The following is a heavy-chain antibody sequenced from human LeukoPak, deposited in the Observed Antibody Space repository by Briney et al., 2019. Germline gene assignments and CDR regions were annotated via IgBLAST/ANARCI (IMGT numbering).Heavy chain of an antibody. J-gene: IGHJ4*02. CDR2: INTNTGNP. D-gene: IGHD4-17*01. V-gene: IGHV7-4-1*02. CDR1: GYSFTNYA. Sequence: ASVKVSCKASGYSFTNYAMNWVRQAPGQGLEWMGWINTNTGNPTYAQGFTGRFVFSLDTSVSTAYLQISSLKAEDTAVYYCARAPDYGDSKGGFGYWGQGTLVTVSS. CDR3: ARAPDYGDSKGGFGY.